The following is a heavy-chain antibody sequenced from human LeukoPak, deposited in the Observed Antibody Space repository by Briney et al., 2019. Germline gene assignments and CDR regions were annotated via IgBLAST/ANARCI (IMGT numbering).Heavy chain of an antibody. CDR2: IGTAGDT. CDR1: GLTFSSHW. CDR3: ARALPYYYGSGSYFGLDY. Sequence: GGSLRLSCAASGLTFSSHWMHWVRQATGKGLEWVSAIGTAGDTYYPGSVKGRFTISRENAKNSLYLQMNSLRAEDTAVYYCARALPYYYGSGSYFGLDYWGQGTLVTVSS. J-gene: IGHJ4*02. D-gene: IGHD3-10*01. V-gene: IGHV3-13*01.